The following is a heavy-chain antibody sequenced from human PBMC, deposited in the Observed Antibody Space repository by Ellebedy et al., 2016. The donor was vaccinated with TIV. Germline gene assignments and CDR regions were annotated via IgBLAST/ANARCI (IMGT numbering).Heavy chain of an antibody. CDR1: GFTFSSYD. CDR3: ARTLRAHDYSNYDYYYGMDV. Sequence: GESLKISXAASGFTFSSYDMHWVRQATGKGLEWVSAIGTAGDTYYPGSVKGRFTISRENAKNSLYLQMNSLRAEDTAVYYCARTLRAHDYSNYDYYYGMDVWGQGTTVTVSS. V-gene: IGHV3-13*01. J-gene: IGHJ6*02. CDR2: IGTAGDT. D-gene: IGHD4-11*01.